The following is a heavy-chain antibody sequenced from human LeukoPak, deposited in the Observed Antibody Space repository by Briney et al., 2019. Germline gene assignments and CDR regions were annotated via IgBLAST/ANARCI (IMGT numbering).Heavy chain of an antibody. D-gene: IGHD5-18*01. Sequence: SETLSLTCTVSGGSISTSSHYWGWIRQPPGKGLECIGSIYYSGSTYYNPSLKSRVTISVDTSKNQFSLRLSSVTASDTAVYYCARQAYSYEDIHRGVHFFDSWGQGTLVTVSS. CDR3: ARQAYSYEDIHRGVHFFDS. CDR2: IYYSGST. V-gene: IGHV4-39*01. J-gene: IGHJ4*02. CDR1: GGSISTSSHY.